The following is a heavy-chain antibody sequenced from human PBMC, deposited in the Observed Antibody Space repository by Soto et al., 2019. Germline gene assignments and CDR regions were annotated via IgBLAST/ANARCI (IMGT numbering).Heavy chain of an antibody. D-gene: IGHD3-10*01. Sequence: PGGSLRLSCAASGFTFSSYWMHWVRQAPGKGLVWVSRINSDGSSTFYADSVKGRFTISRDNAKNTVYLQMNSLRAEDTAVYYCATVPVPRDSSGFDPWGQGTLVTVSS. CDR1: GFTFSSYW. V-gene: IGHV3-74*01. J-gene: IGHJ5*02. CDR2: INSDGSST. CDR3: ATVPVPRDSSGFDP.